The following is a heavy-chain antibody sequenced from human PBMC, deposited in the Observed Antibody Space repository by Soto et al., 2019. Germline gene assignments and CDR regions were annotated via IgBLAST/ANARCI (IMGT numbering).Heavy chain of an antibody. CDR2: IYYSGST. J-gene: IGHJ6*02. Sequence: SETLSLTCTVSGGSVSSGSYYWSWIRQPPGKGLEWIGYIYYSGSTNYNPSLKSRVTISVDTSKNQFSLKLSSVTAADTAVYYCARDSGANYGMDVWGQGTTVTVSS. V-gene: IGHV4-61*01. CDR3: ARDSGANYGMDV. CDR1: GGSVSSGSYY. D-gene: IGHD6-25*01.